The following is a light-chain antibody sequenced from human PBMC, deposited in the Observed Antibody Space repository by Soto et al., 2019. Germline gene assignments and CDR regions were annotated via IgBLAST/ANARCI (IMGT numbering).Light chain of an antibody. CDR1: QNIDHH. CDR3: QQSYSTTWT. V-gene: IGKV1-39*01. Sequence: DIQMTQSPSSLSASVGDRVTITCRASQNIDHHLNWYQHKPGRAPKLLMDAASRMQSGVPSRFNRSGTGTEFTLIINSLQPEDFATYYCQQSYSTTWTFGQGTRVEVK. CDR2: AAS. J-gene: IGKJ1*01.